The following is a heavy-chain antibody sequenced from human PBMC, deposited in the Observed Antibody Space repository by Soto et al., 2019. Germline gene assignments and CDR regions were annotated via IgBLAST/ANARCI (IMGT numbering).Heavy chain of an antibody. CDR2: INHSGST. D-gene: IGHD3-22*01. Sequence: PSETLSLTCAVYGGSFSGYYWSWIRQPPGKGLEWIGEINHSGSTNYNPSLKSRVTISVDTSKNQFSLKLSSVTAADTAVYYCARRGRHPTYYYDSSGYYWGYNWFDPWGQGTLVTVSS. V-gene: IGHV4-34*01. CDR1: GGSFSGYY. CDR3: ARRGRHPTYYYDSSGYYWGYNWFDP. J-gene: IGHJ5*02.